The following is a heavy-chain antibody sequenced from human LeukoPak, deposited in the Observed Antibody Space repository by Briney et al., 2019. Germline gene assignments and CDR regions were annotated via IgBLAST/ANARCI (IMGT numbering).Heavy chain of an antibody. CDR3: ARDRAVYCSGGSCSGGFDP. D-gene: IGHD2-15*01. CDR1: GFTFSSYA. CDR2: ISSNGGST. V-gene: IGHV3-64*01. J-gene: IGHJ5*02. Sequence: GGSLRLSCAASGFTFSSYAMHWVRQAPGKGLEYVSAISSNGGSTYYANSVKGRFTISRDNSKNTLYLQMGSLRAEDMAVYYCARDRAVYCSGGSCSGGFDPWGQGTLVTVSS.